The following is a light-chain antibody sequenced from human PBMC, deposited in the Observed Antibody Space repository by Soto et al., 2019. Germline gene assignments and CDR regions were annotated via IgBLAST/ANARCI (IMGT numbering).Light chain of an antibody. Sequence: EIVMTQSPVTLSVSPGDRAALSCRASQSVSTNLAWYQQKPGQPPRLLIYAASTRATGVPARFSGSGSGTEFTLTISILQSEDFAVYFCQQYNKWPPYTFGQGTKLEIK. J-gene: IGKJ2*01. CDR2: AAS. CDR1: QSVSTN. CDR3: QQYNKWPPYT. V-gene: IGKV3-15*01.